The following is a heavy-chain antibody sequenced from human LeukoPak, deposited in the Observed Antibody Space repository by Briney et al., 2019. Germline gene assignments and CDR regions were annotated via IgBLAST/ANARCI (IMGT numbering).Heavy chain of an antibody. CDR1: GGSISSYS. D-gene: IGHD3-10*01. J-gene: IGHJ4*02. Sequence: SETLSLTCTVSGGSISSYSWSWIRQPPGEALEWIGYIYDSGSTKYNPSLKSRVSISVDTSKNQFSLRLSSVTAADTAVYFCARERGARGFGSQLDYWGQGTVVTVSS. V-gene: IGHV4-59*12. CDR2: IYDSGST. CDR3: ARERGARGFGSQLDY.